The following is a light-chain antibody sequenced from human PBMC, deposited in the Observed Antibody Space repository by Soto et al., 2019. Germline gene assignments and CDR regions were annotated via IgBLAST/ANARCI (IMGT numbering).Light chain of an antibody. CDR1: QSVSIN. V-gene: IGKV3D-15*01. J-gene: IGKJ4*01. CDR3: QQYNSWPLT. CDR2: DIS. Sequence: EIVLTQSPGTLSLSPGERATLSCRASQSVSINLAWYQQKPGQPPRLLIYDISTRATGIPTRFSGSGSGTEFTLTISSLQSEDFAVYYCQQYNSWPLTFGGGTKVDVK.